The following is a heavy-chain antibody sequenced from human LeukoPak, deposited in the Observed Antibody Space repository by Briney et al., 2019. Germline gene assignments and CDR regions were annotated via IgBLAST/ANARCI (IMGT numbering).Heavy chain of an antibody. J-gene: IGHJ4*02. V-gene: IGHV3-21*01. D-gene: IGHD4-23*01. Sequence: KTGGSLRLSCAASGFTFSGYSMNWVRQAPGKGLEWVSSISSSSSYIYYADSVKGRFTISRDNAKNSLYLQMNSLRAEDTAVYYCALTNYGGNSPFGDYWGQGTLVTVSA. CDR2: ISSSSSYI. CDR3: ALTNYGGNSPFGDY. CDR1: GFTFSGYS.